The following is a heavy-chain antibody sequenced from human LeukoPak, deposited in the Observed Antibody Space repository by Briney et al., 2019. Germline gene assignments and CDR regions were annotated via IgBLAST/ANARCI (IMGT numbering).Heavy chain of an antibody. CDR2: INAGNGNT. CDR3: ARGGYCSGGSCYSLGWFDP. J-gene: IGHJ5*02. Sequence: ASVKVSCKASGYTFTSYAMHWVRQAPGQRLEWMGWINAGNGNTKYSQEFQGRVTITRDTSASTAYMELSSLRSEDMAVYYCARGGYCSGGSCYSLGWFDPWGQGTLVTVSS. CDR1: GYTFTSYA. D-gene: IGHD2-15*01. V-gene: IGHV1-3*03.